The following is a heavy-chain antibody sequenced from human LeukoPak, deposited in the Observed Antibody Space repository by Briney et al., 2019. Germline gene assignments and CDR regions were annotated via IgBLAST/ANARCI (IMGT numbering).Heavy chain of an antibody. CDR1: GFLLSTPGVG. V-gene: IGHV2-5*01. Sequence: KGATPTLVNPTQTLTLTCSFSGFLLSTPGVGVDWIRQPPGKALDWLEPFYWNGDKRYRPSLKSRLTITKDTSKNQVVLTMTNMDPVDTAAYYCAHRFRGWQDVFDYWGQGTLVTVSS. D-gene: IGHD6-19*01. CDR3: AHRFRGWQDVFDY. CDR2: FYWNGDK. J-gene: IGHJ4*02.